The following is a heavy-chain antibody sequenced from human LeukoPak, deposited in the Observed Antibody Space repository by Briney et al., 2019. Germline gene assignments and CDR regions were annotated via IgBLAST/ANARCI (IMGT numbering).Heavy chain of an antibody. J-gene: IGHJ2*01. CDR2: ISGSGGGT. Sequence: GGSLRLSCAASGFTFSSYAMSWGRQAPEKGLEWVSTISGSGGGTYYADSVKGRFTISRDNSKDMLYLQMNSLRVDDTAVYYCARDPNSGYDMVWYLDLWGQGTLVTVSS. CDR3: ARDPNSGYDMVWYLDL. D-gene: IGHD5-12*01. CDR1: GFTFSSYA. V-gene: IGHV3-23*01.